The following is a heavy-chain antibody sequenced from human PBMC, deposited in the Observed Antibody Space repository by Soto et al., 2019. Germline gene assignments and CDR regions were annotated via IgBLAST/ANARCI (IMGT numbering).Heavy chain of an antibody. D-gene: IGHD3-3*01. CDR3: AKDWTHFDY. CDR1: GFIFSDYA. CDR2: IRGSDENT. Sequence: GGSLRLSCAASGFIFSDYAMSWVRQAPGKGLEWVSLIRGSDENTYYADAVKGRFTISRDNSKNTLYLQMSSLRAEDTAIYYCAKDWTHFDYWGPGTXVTVSS. J-gene: IGHJ4*02. V-gene: IGHV3-23*01.